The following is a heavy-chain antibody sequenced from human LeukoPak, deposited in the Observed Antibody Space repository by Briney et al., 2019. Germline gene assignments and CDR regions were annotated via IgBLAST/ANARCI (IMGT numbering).Heavy chain of an antibody. CDR1: GFTFSSYA. CDR2: IYYSGST. Sequence: GSLRLSCAASGFTFSSYAMSWVRQAPGKGLEWIGSIYYSGSTYYTPSLKSRVTISVDTSKNQFSLKLSSVTAADTAVYYCARSSLGVYGSGSYFCWFDPWGQGTLVTVSS. V-gene: IGHV4-38-2*01. CDR3: ARSSLGVYGSGSYFCWFDP. D-gene: IGHD3-10*01. J-gene: IGHJ5*02.